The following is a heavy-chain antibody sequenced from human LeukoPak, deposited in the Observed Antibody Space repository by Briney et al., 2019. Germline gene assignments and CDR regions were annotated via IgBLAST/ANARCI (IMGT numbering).Heavy chain of an antibody. CDR3: AGVVVIYLNKNGVWFDP. CDR1: GGSISSNSYY. V-gene: IGHV4-39*07. CDR2: IYYSGST. Sequence: KPSETLSLTCTVSGGSISSNSYYWGWIRQPPGKGLEWIGSIYYSGSTYYNPSLKSRVTISVDTSKNQFSLKLSSVTAADTAVYYCAGVVVIYLNKNGVWFDPWGQGTLVTVSS. J-gene: IGHJ5*02. D-gene: IGHD3-22*01.